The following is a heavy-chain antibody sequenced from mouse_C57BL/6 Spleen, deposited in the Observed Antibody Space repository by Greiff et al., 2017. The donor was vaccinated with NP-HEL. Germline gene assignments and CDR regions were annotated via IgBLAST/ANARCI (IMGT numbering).Heavy chain of an antibody. CDR1: GYAFSSSW. J-gene: IGHJ3*01. D-gene: IGHD1-1*01. CDR2: IYPGDGDT. CDR3: ANYYGSSYVWFAY. Sequence: VQLQQSGPELVKPGASVKISCKASGYAFSSSWMNWVKQRPGKGLEWIGRIYPGDGDTNYNGKFKGKATLTADKSSSTAYMQLSSLTSEDSAVYFCANYYGSSYVWFAYWGQGTLVTVSA. V-gene: IGHV1-82*01.